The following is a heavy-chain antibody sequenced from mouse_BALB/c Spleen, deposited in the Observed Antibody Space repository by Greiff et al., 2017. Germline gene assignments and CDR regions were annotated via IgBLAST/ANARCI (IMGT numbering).Heavy chain of an antibody. D-gene: IGHD1-1*01. Sequence: EVQLVESGGGLVQPGGSRKLSCAASGFTFSSFGMHWVRQAPEKGLEWVAYISSGSSTIYYADTVKGRFTISRDNPKNTLFLQMTSLRSEDTAMYYCARSDYYGSSYPYFDYWGQGTTLTVSS. J-gene: IGHJ2*01. CDR1: GFTFSSFG. CDR3: ARSDYYGSSYPYFDY. CDR2: ISSGSSTI. V-gene: IGHV5-17*02.